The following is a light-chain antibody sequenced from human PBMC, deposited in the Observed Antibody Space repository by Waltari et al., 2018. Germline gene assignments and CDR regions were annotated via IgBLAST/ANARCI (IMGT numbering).Light chain of an antibody. CDR1: RSDVGRYDL. CDR3: CSYADSRTWV. Sequence: QSALTQPASVSGSPGQSITISCTGSRSDVGRYDLVSWYQHHPDKAPQVIIFEDSKRPSGVSNRFSGSKSGNTASLTISWLQAEDEADYYCCSYADSRTWVFGGGTKLTVL. CDR2: EDS. V-gene: IGLV2-23*01. J-gene: IGLJ3*02.